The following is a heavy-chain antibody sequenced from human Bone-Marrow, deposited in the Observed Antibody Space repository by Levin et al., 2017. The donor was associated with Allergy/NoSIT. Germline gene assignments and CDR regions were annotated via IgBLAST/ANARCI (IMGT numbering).Heavy chain of an antibody. V-gene: IGHV1-8*01. CDR2: MNPNSGNT. Sequence: GESLEISCKASGYTFTSYDINWVRQATGQGLEWMGWMNPNSGNTGYAQKFQGRVTMTRNTSISTAYMELSSLRSEDTAVYYCARPKSGYGAKDLYGMDVWGQGTTVTVSS. CDR1: GYTFTSYD. J-gene: IGHJ6*02. CDR3: ARPKSGYGAKDLYGMDV. D-gene: IGHD4-17*01.